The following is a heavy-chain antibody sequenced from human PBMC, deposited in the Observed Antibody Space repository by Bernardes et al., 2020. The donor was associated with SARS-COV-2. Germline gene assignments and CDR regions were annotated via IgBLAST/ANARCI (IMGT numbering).Heavy chain of an antibody. D-gene: IGHD4-17*01. V-gene: IGHV3-23*01. CDR3: AKFLQGADYEAFDY. Sequence: GGSLRLSCAASGFTFSSYAMSWVRQAPGKGLEWVSAISGSGGSTYYADSVKGRFTISRDNSKNTRYLQMNSLRAEDTAVYYCAKFLQGADYEAFDYWGQGTLVTVSS. CDR2: ISGSGGST. J-gene: IGHJ4*02. CDR1: GFTFSSYA.